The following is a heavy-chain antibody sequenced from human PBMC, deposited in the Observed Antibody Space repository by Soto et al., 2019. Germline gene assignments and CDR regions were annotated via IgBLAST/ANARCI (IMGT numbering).Heavy chain of an antibody. CDR3: ARDTTIFGVAFGYYYYGMDV. V-gene: IGHV3-7*05. J-gene: IGHJ6*02. CDR2: IKQDGSEK. D-gene: IGHD3-3*01. Sequence: GGSLRLSCAASGFTFSSYWMSWVRQAPGKGLEWVANIKQDGSEKYYVDSVKGRFTISRDNAKNSLYLQMNSLRAEDTAVYYCARDTTIFGVAFGYYYYGMDVWGQGTTVTVSS. CDR1: GFTFSSYW.